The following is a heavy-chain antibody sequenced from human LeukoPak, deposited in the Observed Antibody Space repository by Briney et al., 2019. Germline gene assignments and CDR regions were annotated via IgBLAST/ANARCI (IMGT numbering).Heavy chain of an antibody. Sequence: GGSLRLSCAASGFTFSNYAMSWVRQAPGKGLEWVSGIVGNGDTTYYADSVKGRFTISRDNSKNTLYLQMNSLRANDTAVYYCARDMDDYKAFPPLFQHWGPGTLVTVSS. V-gene: IGHV3-23*01. CDR1: GFTFSNYA. J-gene: IGHJ1*01. CDR2: IVGNGDTT. D-gene: IGHD5-24*01. CDR3: ARDMDDYKAFPPLFQH.